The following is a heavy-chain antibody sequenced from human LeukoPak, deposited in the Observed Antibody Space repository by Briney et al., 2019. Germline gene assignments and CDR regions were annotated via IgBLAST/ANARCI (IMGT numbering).Heavy chain of an antibody. D-gene: IGHD3-3*01. Sequence: ASVKVSCKASGYTFTSYYMHWVRQAPGQGLEWMGGIIPIFGTANYAQKFQGRVTITTDESTSTAYMELSSLRSEDTAVYYCARSGPRYYDFWSGYALDYWGQGTLVTVSS. CDR3: ARSGPRYYDFWSGYALDY. CDR2: IIPIFGTA. V-gene: IGHV1-69*05. CDR1: GYTFTSYY. J-gene: IGHJ4*02.